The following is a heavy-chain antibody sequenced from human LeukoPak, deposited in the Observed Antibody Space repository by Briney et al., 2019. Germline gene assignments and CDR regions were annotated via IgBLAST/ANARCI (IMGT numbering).Heavy chain of an antibody. J-gene: IGHJ6*03. CDR2: IYTSGST. Sequence: SETLSLTCTVSGGSISSGSYYWSWIRQPAGKGLEWIGRIYTSGSTNYNPSLKNRVTISVDTSKNQFSLKLSSVTAADTAVYYCARSPPYYYYYMDVWGKGTTVTVSS. CDR1: GGSISSGSYY. CDR3: ARSPPYYYYYMDV. V-gene: IGHV4-61*02.